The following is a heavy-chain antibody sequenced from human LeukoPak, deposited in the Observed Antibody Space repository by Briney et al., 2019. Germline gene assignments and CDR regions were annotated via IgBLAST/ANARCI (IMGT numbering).Heavy chain of an antibody. CDR2: IDPNSGGT. CDR1: GYTFTGYY. CDR3: ARVGTTVTTFDY. D-gene: IGHD4-17*01. J-gene: IGHJ4*02. V-gene: IGHV1-2*02. Sequence: ASVKVSCKASGYTFTGYYMHWVRQAPGQGLEWMGWIDPNSGGTNYAQKFQGRVTMTRDTSISTAYMELSRLRSDDTAVYYCARVGTTVTTFDYWGQGTLVTVSS.